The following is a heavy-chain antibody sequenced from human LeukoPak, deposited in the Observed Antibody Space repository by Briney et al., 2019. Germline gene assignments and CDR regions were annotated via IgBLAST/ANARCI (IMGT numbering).Heavy chain of an antibody. Sequence: GASVKVSCKASGYTFTSYDINWVRQATGQGLEWMGWMNPNSGNTGYAQKFQGRVTMTRNTSISTAYMELSSLRSEDTAVYYCARDGGPIVVVPAASRDAFDIWGQGTMVTVSS. CDR2: MNPNSGNT. V-gene: IGHV1-8*01. D-gene: IGHD2-2*01. CDR3: ARDGGPIVVVPAASRDAFDI. CDR1: GYTFTSYD. J-gene: IGHJ3*02.